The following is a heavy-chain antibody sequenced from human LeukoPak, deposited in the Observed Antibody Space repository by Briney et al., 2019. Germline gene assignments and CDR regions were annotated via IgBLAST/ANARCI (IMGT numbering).Heavy chain of an antibody. J-gene: IGHJ4*02. V-gene: IGHV3-53*05. Sequence: PGGSLRLSCAASGFTVSSNYMSWVRQAPGKGLEWVSVIYSGGSTYYADSVKGRFTISRDNSKNTLYLQMNSLRAEDTAVYYCARDSSDDFWSGTFDYWGQGTLVTVSS. CDR1: GFTVSSNY. CDR2: IYSGGST. CDR3: ARDSSDDFWSGTFDY. D-gene: IGHD3-3*01.